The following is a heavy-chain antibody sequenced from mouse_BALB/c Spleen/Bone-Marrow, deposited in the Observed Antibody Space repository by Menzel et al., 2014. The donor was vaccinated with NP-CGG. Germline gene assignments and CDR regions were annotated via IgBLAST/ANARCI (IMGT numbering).Heavy chain of an antibody. Sequence: DVHLVESGGGLVKSGGSLKLSCAASGFTFXNYGMSWVRQTPEKRLEWVATISGGGSYTFYSDSVKGRFTISRDNAKSNLYLQLSSLRSEDTALYYCARHAYYDQTEVSFVYWGQGTLVTVSA. CDR1: GFTFXNYG. D-gene: IGHD2-4*01. V-gene: IGHV5-9-2*01. CDR2: ISGGGSYT. CDR3: ARHAYYDQTEVSFVY. J-gene: IGHJ3*01.